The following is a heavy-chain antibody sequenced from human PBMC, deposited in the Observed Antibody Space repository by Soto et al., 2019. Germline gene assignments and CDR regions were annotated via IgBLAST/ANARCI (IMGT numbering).Heavy chain of an antibody. CDR2: INSGGST. D-gene: IGHD3-10*01. CDR1: GGSISGYY. V-gene: IGHV4-4*07. Sequence: PSETLSLTCSVSGGSISGYYWSWIRQPAGKGLEWIGRINSGGSTNYNPSLKGRVTMSVDTSKNQFSLKLSFVTAADTAVFYCARDSDWFDPWGLGTLVTVSS. CDR3: ARDSDWFDP. J-gene: IGHJ5*02.